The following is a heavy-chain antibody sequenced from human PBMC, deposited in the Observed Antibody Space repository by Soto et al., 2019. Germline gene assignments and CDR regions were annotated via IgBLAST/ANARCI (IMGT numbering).Heavy chain of an antibody. CDR1: GFPFSSFS. Sequence: EVQLVESGGGLVQPGGSLRLSCAASGFPFSSFSMNWVRQAPGKGLEWVSYISATSTTIYYADSVKGRFTISRDNAKNSLYLQMNSLRAEDTAVYYCARGDENCSSTSCYDGESDCFDYWGQGTLVTVS. V-gene: IGHV3-48*01. D-gene: IGHD2-2*01. CDR2: ISATSTTI. CDR3: ARGDENCSSTSCYDGESDCFDY. J-gene: IGHJ4*02.